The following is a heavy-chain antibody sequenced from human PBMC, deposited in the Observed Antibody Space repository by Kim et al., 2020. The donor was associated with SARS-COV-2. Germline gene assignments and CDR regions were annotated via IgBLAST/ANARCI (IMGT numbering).Heavy chain of an antibody. J-gene: IGHJ4*01. Sequence: SETLSLTCTVSGGSITTSPYYWVWIRQPPGKGLEWIGSISYSGSTFYNPSLKSRVTLSVDTSKNQFSLKLSSVIAADTSVYYCARQTPRGYNLYDINHWGQGTPVAVPS. V-gene: IGHV4-39*01. CDR1: GGSITTSPYY. D-gene: IGHD5-12*01. CDR3: ARQTPRGYNLYDINH. CDR2: ISYSGST.